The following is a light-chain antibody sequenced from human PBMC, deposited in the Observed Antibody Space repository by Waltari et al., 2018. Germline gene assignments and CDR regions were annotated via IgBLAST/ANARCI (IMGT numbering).Light chain of an antibody. J-gene: IGLJ2*01. V-gene: IGLV2-8*01. CDR2: EVT. CDR3: SSYAGSNNFVL. CDR1: SSDVGGYDY. Sequence: QSALTQPPSASGSPGQSVTISRTGTSSDVGGYDYVPWYQQHPGKAPKLIIFEVTKWPSGVLDRFSGSKSGNTASLTISGLQPEDEAYYYCSSYAGSNNFVLFGGGTKLTVL.